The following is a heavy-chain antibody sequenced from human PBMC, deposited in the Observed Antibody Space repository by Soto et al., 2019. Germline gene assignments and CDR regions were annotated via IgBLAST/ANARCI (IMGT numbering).Heavy chain of an antibody. V-gene: IGHV1-18*01. CDR1: GYTFRNFG. CDR3: AREKSYFDY. CDR2: ISAYNANA. J-gene: IGHJ4*02. Sequence: QIQLLQSGAEVKKPGASVKVTCKASGYTFRNFGISWVRQAPGQGLEWMGWISAYNANANYAQKFEGRVTMTADTSTSTAYMELRSLRSDDTAVYYCAREKSYFDYWGQGTLVTVSS.